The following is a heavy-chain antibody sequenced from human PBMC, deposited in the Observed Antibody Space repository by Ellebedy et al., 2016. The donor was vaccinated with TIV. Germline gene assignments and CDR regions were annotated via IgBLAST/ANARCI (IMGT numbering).Heavy chain of an antibody. D-gene: IGHD3-3*01. V-gene: IGHV1-46*04. CDR3: ARSSFGSAYYGSIDY. CDR1: GYTFSNFF. J-gene: IGHJ4*02. CDR2: INPSDGST. Sequence: AASVKVSCKASGYTFSNFFMHWARQAPGQGLEWMGKINPSDGSTSYTQKLQGRVTMTRETSTSTVYMQLSSLRSEDSAMYYCARSSFGSAYYGSIDYWGQGTLVTVSS.